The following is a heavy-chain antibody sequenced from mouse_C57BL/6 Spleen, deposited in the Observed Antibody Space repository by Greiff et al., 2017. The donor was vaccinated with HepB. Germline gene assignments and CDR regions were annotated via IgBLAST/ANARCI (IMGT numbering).Heavy chain of an antibody. CDR1: GYAFTNYL. CDR2: INPGSGGT. Sequence: QVQLQQSGAELVRPGTSVKVSCKASGYAFTNYLIEWVKQRPGQGLEWIGVINPGSGGTIYNEKFKGKATLTADKSSSTAYMQLSSLTSEDSAVYFCARDSPYAMDYWGQGTSVTVSS. J-gene: IGHJ4*01. D-gene: IGHD3-2*01. CDR3: ARDSPYAMDY. V-gene: IGHV1-54*01.